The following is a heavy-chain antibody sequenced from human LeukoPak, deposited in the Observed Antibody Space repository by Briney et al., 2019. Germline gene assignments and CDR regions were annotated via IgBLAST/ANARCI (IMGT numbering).Heavy chain of an antibody. CDR3: ARGGGGYDFWSGYYHFDY. CDR2: IYYSGST. CDR1: GGSIGRYY. D-gene: IGHD3-3*01. V-gene: IGHV4-59*12. J-gene: IGHJ4*02. Sequence: SGTLSLTCTISGGSIGRYYWSWIRQSPGWGLEWIGYIYYSGSTNYNPSLKSRVTISVDMSKNQFSLKLSSVTAADAAVYYCARGGGGYDFWSGYYHFDYWGQGTLVTVSS.